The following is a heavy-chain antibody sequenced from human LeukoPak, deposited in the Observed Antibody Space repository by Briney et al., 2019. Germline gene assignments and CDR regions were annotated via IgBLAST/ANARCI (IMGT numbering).Heavy chain of an antibody. CDR2: MNPNSGNT. CDR1: GYTFTSYG. D-gene: IGHD3-3*01. CDR3: ARTEVVVRFLEWLSYRYNWFDP. V-gene: IGHV1-8*02. J-gene: IGHJ5*02. Sequence: ASVKVSCKASGYTFTSYGISWVRQAPGQGLEWMGWMNPNSGNTGYAQKFQGRVTMTRNTSISTAYMELSSLRSEDTAVYYCARTEVVVRFLEWLSYRYNWFDPWGQGTLVTVSS.